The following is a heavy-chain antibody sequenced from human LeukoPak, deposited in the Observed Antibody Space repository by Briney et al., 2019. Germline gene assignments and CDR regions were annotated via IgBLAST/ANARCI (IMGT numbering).Heavy chain of an antibody. Sequence: SETLSLTCAVYGGSFSGYYWSWIRQPPGKGLEWIGEINHSGSTNYNPSLKSRVTISVDTSKNQFSLKLSSVTAADTAVYYCASRPTYDYGWGSYTLTPFDYWGQGTLVTVSS. J-gene: IGHJ4*02. V-gene: IGHV4-34*01. CDR3: ASRPTYDYGWGSYTLTPFDY. CDR1: GGSFSGYY. D-gene: IGHD3-16*01. CDR2: INHSGST.